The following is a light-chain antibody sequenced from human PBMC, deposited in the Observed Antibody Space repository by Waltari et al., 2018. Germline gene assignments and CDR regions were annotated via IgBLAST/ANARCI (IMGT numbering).Light chain of an antibody. CDR3: CSYAGSSTSVV. CDR1: SSDVGNYNL. CDR2: EGS. Sequence: QSALTQPASVPGPPGKSLTFPCTATSSDVGNYNLVSWFQQHPGKAPKLMIYEGSKRPSGVSNRFSGSKSGNTASLTISGLQAEDEADYYCCSYAGSSTSVVFGGGTKLTVL. V-gene: IGLV2-23*01. J-gene: IGLJ2*01.